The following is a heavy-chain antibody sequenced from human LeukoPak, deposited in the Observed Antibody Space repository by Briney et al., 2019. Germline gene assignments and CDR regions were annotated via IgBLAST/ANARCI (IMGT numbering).Heavy chain of an antibody. CDR3: ARDSTHYDILTGYYTRAPPHSSVYGMDV. D-gene: IGHD3-9*01. CDR2: INPNSGGT. V-gene: IGHV1-2*02. J-gene: IGHJ6*02. Sequence: ASVKVSCKASGYTFTGYYMHWVRQAPGQGLEWVGWINPNSGGTNYAQKFQGRVTMTRDTSISTAYMELSRLRSDDTAVYYCARDSTHYDILTGYYTRAPPHSSVYGMDVWGQGTTVTVSS. CDR1: GYTFTGYY.